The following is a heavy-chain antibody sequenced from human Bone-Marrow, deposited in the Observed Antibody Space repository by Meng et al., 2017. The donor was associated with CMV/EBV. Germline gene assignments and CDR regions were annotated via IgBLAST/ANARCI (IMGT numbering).Heavy chain of an antibody. CDR1: GGTFSSYA. D-gene: IGHD1-26*01. Sequence: SSVKVSCKASGGTFSSYAISWVRQAPGQGLEWMGGVIPILDITNNAQKFQGRVTITADKSTSTAYMELSSLRSEDTAVYYCASGESGSYSYYFDYWGQGTLVTVSS. CDR3: ASGESGSYSYYFDY. J-gene: IGHJ4*02. V-gene: IGHV1-69*10. CDR2: VIPILDIT.